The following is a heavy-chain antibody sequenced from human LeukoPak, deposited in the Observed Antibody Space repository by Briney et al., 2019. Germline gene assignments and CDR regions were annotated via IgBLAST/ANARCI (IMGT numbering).Heavy chain of an antibody. D-gene: IGHD1-14*01. J-gene: IGHJ4*02. CDR1: GFTFSSYW. Sequence: GGSLRLSCAASGFTFSSYWMHWVRQAPGKGLEWVSRINSGGSSTSCADSVKGRFTISRDNAKNTLYLQMNSLRPEDTAVHYCIRGAPTTFDYWGQGTLVTVSS. CDR2: INSGGSST. V-gene: IGHV3-74*01. CDR3: IRGAPTTFDY.